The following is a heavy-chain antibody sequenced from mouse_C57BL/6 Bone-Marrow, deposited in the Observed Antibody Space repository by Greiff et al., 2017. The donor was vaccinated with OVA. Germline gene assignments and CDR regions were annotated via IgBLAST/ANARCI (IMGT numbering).Heavy chain of an antibody. J-gene: IGHJ1*03. CDR2: LYPSDSET. CDR1: GYTFTSYW. Sequence: QVQLKQPGAELVRPGSSVKLSCKASGYTFTSYWMDWVKQRPGQGLEWIGNLYPSDSETHYNQKFKDKATLTVYKSSSTAYMQLSSLTSEDSAVYYGARERCYYWYFDVWGTGTTVTVSS. V-gene: IGHV1-61*01. CDR3: ARERCYYWYFDV.